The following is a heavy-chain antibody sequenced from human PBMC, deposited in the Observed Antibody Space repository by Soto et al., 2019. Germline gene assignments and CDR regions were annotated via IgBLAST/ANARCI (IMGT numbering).Heavy chain of an antibody. CDR2: ISDIGGT. Sequence: GGSLRLSCAASGFSFSDYAMSWVRQAPGMGLEWVSAISDIGGTYYADSVQGRFTISRDNSKNTLYLQMHGLRAEDTAVYYCAKREDSTSTLVDYWGQGALVTVSS. V-gene: IGHV3-23*01. CDR1: GFSFSDYA. CDR3: AKREDSTSTLVDY. J-gene: IGHJ4*02. D-gene: IGHD6-6*01.